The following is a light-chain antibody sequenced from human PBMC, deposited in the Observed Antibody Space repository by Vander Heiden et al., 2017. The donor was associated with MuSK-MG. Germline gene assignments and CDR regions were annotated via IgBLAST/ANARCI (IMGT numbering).Light chain of an antibody. J-gene: IGLJ2*01. CDR1: SSNIGAGHG. Sequence: SVLTQPPSVSGAHGQKDTISCTARSSNIGAGHGVPRSQQLPGTASKPLLYVYSNRPSGVPDPFSGSKSGTSASLAITVLQAEDGADYYCQSYDSSLSASVFGGGTKLTVL. CDR2: VYS. V-gene: IGLV1-40*01. CDR3: QSYDSSLSASV.